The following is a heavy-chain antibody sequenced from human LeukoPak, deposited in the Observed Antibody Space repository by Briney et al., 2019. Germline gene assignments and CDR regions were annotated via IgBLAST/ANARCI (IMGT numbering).Heavy chain of an antibody. Sequence: GGSLRLSCAASGFTVSSNYMSWVRQAPGKGLLWVSRINSDGSTTSYADSVKGRFTISRDNAKNTLYLQMNSLRAEDTAVYYCAGATYYNDSSGYADIWGQGTMVTVSS. CDR1: GFTVSSNY. CDR3: AGATYYNDSSGYADI. D-gene: IGHD3-22*01. V-gene: IGHV3-74*01. CDR2: INSDGSTT. J-gene: IGHJ3*02.